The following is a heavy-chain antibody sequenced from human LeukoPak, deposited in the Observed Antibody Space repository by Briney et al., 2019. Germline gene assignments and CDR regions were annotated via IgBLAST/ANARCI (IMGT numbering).Heavy chain of an antibody. CDR2: IYYSGST. CDR1: GSSVSSYD. D-gene: IGHD1-26*01. J-gene: IGHJ4*02. CDR3: ATYSGSYAIGH. V-gene: IGHV4-59*02. Sequence: SETLSLTCTVSGSSVSSYDWSWIRQPPGKGLEWIGSIYYSGSTTYNPSLKSRVTISVDTSTNQFSLKLSSVTAADTAMYYCATYSGSYAIGHWGQGTLVTVSS.